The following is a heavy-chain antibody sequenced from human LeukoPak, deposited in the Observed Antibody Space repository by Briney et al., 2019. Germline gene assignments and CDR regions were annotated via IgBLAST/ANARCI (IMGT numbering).Heavy chain of an antibody. CDR2: ITGEGATT. D-gene: IGHD3-22*01. CDR1: GFPFSINA. Sequence: PGGSLRLSCAASGFPFSINAMTWVRQAPWKGLDGVSPITGEGATTYYADSVRGRFTISRDNSKNTLYLQMNSLRAEDTAIYYCAKAYGTNGYYQLPIDFWGQGTLVTVSS. CDR3: AKAYGTNGYYQLPIDF. V-gene: IGHV3-23*01. J-gene: IGHJ4*02.